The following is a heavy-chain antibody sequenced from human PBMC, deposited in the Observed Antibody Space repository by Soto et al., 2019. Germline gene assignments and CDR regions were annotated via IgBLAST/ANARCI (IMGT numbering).Heavy chain of an antibody. CDR2: IYHTGNA. V-gene: IGHV4-39*01. CDR1: GDSISNSRFY. CDR3: ARLVRTPMTTVITHIDY. Sequence: PEETLSLTCSVSGDSISNSRFYWAWIRQPPGEGLEWIGSIYHTGNAYYNPSLKSRVTISVDTSKNQFSLKLTSVTAADTAVYYCARLVRTPMTTVITHIDYWGQGTLVTVSS. D-gene: IGHD4-17*01. J-gene: IGHJ4*02.